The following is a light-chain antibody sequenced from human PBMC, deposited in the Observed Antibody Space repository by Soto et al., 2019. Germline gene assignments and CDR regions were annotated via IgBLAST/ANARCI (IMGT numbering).Light chain of an antibody. J-gene: IGKJ1*01. V-gene: IGKV3-15*01. CDR2: GAS. CDR3: QKYNNWPLA. CDR1: KSGNSH. Sequence: IVMTQSPVTLSLSPGERATLSCRASKSGNSHLAWYHQKPGQAPRLLIHGASTRATGIPPRFRGSGSGTDYTLTISSLQSEDSGVYYCQKYNNWPLAFGQGTKVEVK.